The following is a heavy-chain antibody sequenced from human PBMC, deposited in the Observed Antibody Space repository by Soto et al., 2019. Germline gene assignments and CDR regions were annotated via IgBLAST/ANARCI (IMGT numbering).Heavy chain of an antibody. CDR3: ARAGDYGDSDE. D-gene: IGHD4-17*01. CDR1: SGSISGYY. Sequence: SETLSLTCTVSSGSISGYYWAWIRQPPGKGLEWIGQIYYSGGTKYNPSLESRVTISVDTSKNQFSVKLSSVTAADTAVYYCARAGDYGDSDEWGQGTLVTVSS. V-gene: IGHV4-59*01. J-gene: IGHJ4*02. CDR2: IYYSGGT.